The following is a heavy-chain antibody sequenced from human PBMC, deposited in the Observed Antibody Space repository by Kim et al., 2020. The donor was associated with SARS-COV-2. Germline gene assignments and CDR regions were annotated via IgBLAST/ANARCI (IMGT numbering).Heavy chain of an antibody. D-gene: IGHD7-27*01. J-gene: IGHJ4*02. CDR3: ARDWNWGIDV. CDR1: GFTFTTYN. Sequence: GGSLRLSCAASGFTFTTYNMNWVRQAPGKGLEWISYIIVTDAIYYADPVKGRFTISRDYAKNSLDLQMNSLRDEDTAVYYCARDWNWGIDVWGQGTLVTVSS. V-gene: IGHV3-48*02. CDR2: IIVTDAI.